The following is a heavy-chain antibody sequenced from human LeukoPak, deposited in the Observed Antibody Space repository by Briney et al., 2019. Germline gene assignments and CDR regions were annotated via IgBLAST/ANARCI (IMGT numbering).Heavy chain of an antibody. J-gene: IGHJ5*02. CDR1: GGSFSGYY. V-gene: IGHV4-34*01. CDR2: INHSGST. Sequence: RSSETLSLTCAVYGGSFSGYYWSWIRQPPGKGLEWIGEINHSGSTNYNPSLKSRVTISVDTSKNQFSLKLSSVTAADTAVYYCARGLGLYSSSRPAWFDPWGQGTLVTVSS. CDR3: ARGLGLYSSSRPAWFDP. D-gene: IGHD6-13*01.